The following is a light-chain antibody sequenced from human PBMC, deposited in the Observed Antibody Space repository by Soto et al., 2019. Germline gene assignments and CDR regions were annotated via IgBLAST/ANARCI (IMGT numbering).Light chain of an antibody. V-gene: IGLV2-11*01. CDR2: EVS. CDR3: CAHAGSQTWV. J-gene: IGLJ3*02. CDR1: SSDVGRYDY. Sequence: QSALTQPRSVSGSPGQSVTISCSGTSSDVGRYDYVSWYQQGPGKAPKLMIYEVSQRPSGVPDRFSGSKSGNTASLTISGLQAEDEADYYCCAHAGSQTWVFGGGTKLTVL.